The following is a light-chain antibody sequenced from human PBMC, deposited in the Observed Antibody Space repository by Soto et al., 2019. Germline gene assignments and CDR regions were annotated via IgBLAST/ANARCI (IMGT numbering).Light chain of an antibody. Sequence: QSARTQPPSASGTPGQRVTISCSGSSSNIGSNTVHWYQQLPGTAPKLLIYSNNQRPSGVPDRFSGSKSGTSASLAISGLQSEDEADYYCAAWDDSLNGYVFGTGTKVTVL. CDR1: SSNIGSNT. CDR2: SNN. V-gene: IGLV1-44*01. J-gene: IGLJ1*01. CDR3: AAWDDSLNGYV.